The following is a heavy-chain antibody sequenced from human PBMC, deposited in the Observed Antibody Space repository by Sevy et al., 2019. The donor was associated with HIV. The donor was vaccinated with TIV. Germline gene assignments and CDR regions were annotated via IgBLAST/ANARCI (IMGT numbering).Heavy chain of an antibody. CDR2: IIPSGGST. CDR3: ARDSDNYDILTGYYPFDY. CDR1: GYTFTSYY. V-gene: IGHV1-46*01. Sequence: ASVKVSCKASGYTFTSYYMHWVRQAPGQGLEWMGIIIPSGGSTSYAQKFQGRVTMTRDTSTSTAYMELSSLRSEDTAVYYCARDSDNYDILTGYYPFDYWGQGTLVTVSS. J-gene: IGHJ4*02. D-gene: IGHD3-9*01.